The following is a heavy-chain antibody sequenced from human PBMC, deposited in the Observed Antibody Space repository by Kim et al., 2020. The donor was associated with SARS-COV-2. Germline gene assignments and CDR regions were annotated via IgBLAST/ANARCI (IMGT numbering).Heavy chain of an antibody. CDR2: INHSGST. CDR1: GGSFSGYY. V-gene: IGHV4-34*01. J-gene: IGHJ4*02. D-gene: IGHD1-26*01. CDR3: ASIVGALTDY. Sequence: SETLSLTCAVYGGSFSGYYWSWIRQPPGKGLEWIGEINHSGSTNYNPSLKSRVTISVDTSKNQFSLKLSSVTAADTAVYYCASIVGALTDYWGQGTLVTVSS.